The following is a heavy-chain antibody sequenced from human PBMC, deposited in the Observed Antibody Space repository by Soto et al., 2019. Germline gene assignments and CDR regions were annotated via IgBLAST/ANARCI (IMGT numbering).Heavy chain of an antibody. CDR3: ARKPDGFDI. Sequence: GAALKISCKVSGYSFTSYWIGWLRQMPGKGLEWMGIIYPHNSDTRYSPSFQGQVTISADKSISTAYLQWSSLKASDTAMYYCARKPDGFDIWGQGTIVTVSS. CDR1: GYSFTSYW. J-gene: IGHJ3*02. V-gene: IGHV5-51*01. CDR2: IYPHNSDT.